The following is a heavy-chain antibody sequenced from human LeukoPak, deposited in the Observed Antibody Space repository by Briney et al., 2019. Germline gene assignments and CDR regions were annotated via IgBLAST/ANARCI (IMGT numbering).Heavy chain of an antibody. CDR1: GFTSSSYG. J-gene: IGHJ3*02. Sequence: GGSLRLSCVGSGFTSSSYGMNWVRQAPGKGLEWVSYISGSGSAIHYADSVKGRFTISRDNAKNSLSLQMNSLRADDTAVYYCAREYITSSGRASDIWGQGTMVTVSS. CDR3: AREYITSSGRASDI. D-gene: IGHD6-6*01. CDR2: ISGSGSAI. V-gene: IGHV3-48*01.